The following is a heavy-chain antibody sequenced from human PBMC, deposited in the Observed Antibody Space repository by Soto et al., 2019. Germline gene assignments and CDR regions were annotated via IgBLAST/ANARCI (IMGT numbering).Heavy chain of an antibody. J-gene: IGHJ3*02. V-gene: IGHV3-23*01. D-gene: IGHD6-13*01. CDR2: ISGSGGST. Sequence: GGSLRLSCAASGFTFSSYAMSWVRQAPGKGLEWVSAISGSGGSTYYADSVKGRFTISRDNSKNTLYLQMNSLRAEDTAVYYCAKDLGRTHSSSWYHDAFDIWGQGTMVTVSS. CDR1: GFTFSSYA. CDR3: AKDLGRTHSSSWYHDAFDI.